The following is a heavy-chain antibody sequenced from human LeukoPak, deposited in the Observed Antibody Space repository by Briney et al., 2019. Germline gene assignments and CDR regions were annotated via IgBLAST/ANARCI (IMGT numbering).Heavy chain of an antibody. V-gene: IGHV4-61*02. D-gene: IGHD1-1*01. J-gene: IGHJ4*02. CDR3: ARKKLERPFDY. Sequence: PSQTLSLTCTVSGGSISSGHYYWSWIRQPAGKGLEWIGRIYTSGSTYYNPSLKSRVTISVDTSKNQFSLKLSSVTAADTAVYYCARKKLERPFDYWGQGTLVTVSS. CDR2: IYTSGST. CDR1: GGSISSGHYY.